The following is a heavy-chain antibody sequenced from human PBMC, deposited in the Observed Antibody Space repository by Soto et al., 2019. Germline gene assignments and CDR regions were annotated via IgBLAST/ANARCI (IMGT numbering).Heavy chain of an antibody. CDR3: ARDPLSIFGVDYYYYGMDV. CDR2: IIPIFGTA. CDR1: GGTFSSYA. V-gene: IGHV1-69*13. J-gene: IGHJ6*02. Sequence: SVKVSCKASGGTFSSYAISWVRQAPGQGLEWMGGIIPIFGTANYAQKFQGRVTITADESTSTAYMELSSLRSEDTAVYYCARDPLSIFGVDYYYYGMDVWGQGTTVTVSS. D-gene: IGHD3-3*01.